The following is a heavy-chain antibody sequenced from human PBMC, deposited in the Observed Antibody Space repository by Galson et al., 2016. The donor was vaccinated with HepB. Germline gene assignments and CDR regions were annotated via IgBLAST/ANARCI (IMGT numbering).Heavy chain of an antibody. J-gene: IGHJ3*02. D-gene: IGHD5-12*01. CDR2: ISGSGGSI. CDR3: AIGYGAETPGDAFDI. V-gene: IGHV3-23*01. Sequence: SLRLSCAASGFPFSTYGMSWVRQAPGKGLEWVSGISGSGGSIYSAASVKGRFTISRDNSKNTLYLQMNSLRADDTAVYYCAIGYGAETPGDAFDIWGRGTVVTVSS. CDR1: GFPFSTYG.